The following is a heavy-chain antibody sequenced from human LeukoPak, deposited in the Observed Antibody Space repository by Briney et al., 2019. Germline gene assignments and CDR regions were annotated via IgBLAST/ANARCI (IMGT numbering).Heavy chain of an antibody. V-gene: IGHV4-39*07. Sequence: SETLSLTCTVSGGSISSSSYYWGWIRQPPGKGLEWIGSIYYSGSTYYNPSLKSRVTISVDTSKNQFSLKLSSVTAADTAVYYCARDGGAAADWYFDLWGRGTLVTVSS. D-gene: IGHD6-13*01. CDR3: ARDGGAAADWYFDL. CDR2: IYYSGST. CDR1: GGSISSSSYY. J-gene: IGHJ2*01.